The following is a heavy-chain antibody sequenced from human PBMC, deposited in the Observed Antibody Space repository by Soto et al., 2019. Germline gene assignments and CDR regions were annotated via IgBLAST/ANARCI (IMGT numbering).Heavy chain of an antibody. CDR3: ARAHSGSYYYGMDV. Sequence: SETLSLTCTVSGGSISSGDYYWSWIRQHPGKGLEWIGYIYYSGSTNYNPSLKSRVTISVDTSKNQFSLKLSSVTAADTAVYYCARAHSGSYYYGMDVWGQGTTVTVSS. CDR1: GGSISSGDYY. CDR2: IYYSGST. J-gene: IGHJ6*02. V-gene: IGHV4-61*08. D-gene: IGHD3-10*01.